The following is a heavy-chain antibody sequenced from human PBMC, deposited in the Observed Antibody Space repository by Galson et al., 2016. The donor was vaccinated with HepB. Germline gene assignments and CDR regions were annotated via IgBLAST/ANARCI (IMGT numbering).Heavy chain of an antibody. Sequence: SLRLSCAASGFSVTTTYMNWVRRAPGQGLEWVSIIYSGGGSFYADAVKGRLTVSRDDSHVYLQMNSLRAEDTAIYYCARARDNTREYHSLDVWGQGTTVTVAS. J-gene: IGHJ6*02. D-gene: IGHD6-6*01. CDR1: GFSVTTTY. CDR2: IYSGGGS. CDR3: ARARDNTREYHSLDV. V-gene: IGHV3-53*01.